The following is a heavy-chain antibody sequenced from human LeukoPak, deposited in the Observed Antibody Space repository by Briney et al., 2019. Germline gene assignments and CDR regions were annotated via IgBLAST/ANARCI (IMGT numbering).Heavy chain of an antibody. Sequence: GGSLRLSCAASGFTFSRYWMSWVRQAPGKGLEWVANIKQDGSEKYYVDSVKGRFTISRDNAKNSLYLQMNSLRAEDTAVYYCARGFVLWFGELLFGDVAFDIWGQGTMVTVSS. D-gene: IGHD3-10*01. CDR3: ARGFVLWFGELLFGDVAFDI. CDR1: GFTFSRYW. CDR2: IKQDGSEK. V-gene: IGHV3-7*01. J-gene: IGHJ3*02.